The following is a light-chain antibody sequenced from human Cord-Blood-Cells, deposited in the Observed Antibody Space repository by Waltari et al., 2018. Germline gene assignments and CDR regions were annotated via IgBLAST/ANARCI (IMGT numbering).Light chain of an antibody. CDR3: CSYAGSSTFVV. Sequence: QSALTQPASVSGSPGQSITISCTGTSSDVGSYNLVSWYQQHPGKAPKLMIYEGSKRPSGVSNRFSGSKSGNTPSLTISGLQAEDEADYYCCSYAGSSTFVVFGGGTKLTVI. J-gene: IGLJ2*01. V-gene: IGLV2-23*03. CDR1: SSDVGSYNL. CDR2: EGS.